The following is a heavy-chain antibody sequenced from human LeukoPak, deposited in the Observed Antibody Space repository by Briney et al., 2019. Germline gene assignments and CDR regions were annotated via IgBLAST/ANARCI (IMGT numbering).Heavy chain of an antibody. CDR1: GFTFSSFE. CDR2: ISYGGDSI. V-gene: IGHV3-48*03. CDR3: VRGRPGYGGSYAYY. J-gene: IGHJ4*02. D-gene: IGHD1-26*01. Sequence: GGSLRLSCAASGFTFSSFEMNWVRQAPGKGLEWLSTISYGGDSIHYADSVQGRFTVSRDNAKISLSLQMNSLRADDTAVYYCVRGRPGYGGSYAYYWGQGTRVTVSS.